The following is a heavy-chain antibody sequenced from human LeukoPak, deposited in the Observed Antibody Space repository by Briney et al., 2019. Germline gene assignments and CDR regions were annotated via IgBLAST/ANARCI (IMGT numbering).Heavy chain of an antibody. Sequence: GGSLRLSCAASGFTFSIYWVIWVPHAPGKGLEWLANIKQDGSEIYYVASVKGRFTISRDNRKNSLYLQMNSLRAEDTAVYYCARDTFYYGSGSYRFDYWGQGTLVTVSS. CDR1: GFTFSIYW. V-gene: IGHV3-7*05. CDR3: ARDTFYYGSGSYRFDY. CDR2: IKQDGSEI. D-gene: IGHD3-10*01. J-gene: IGHJ4*02.